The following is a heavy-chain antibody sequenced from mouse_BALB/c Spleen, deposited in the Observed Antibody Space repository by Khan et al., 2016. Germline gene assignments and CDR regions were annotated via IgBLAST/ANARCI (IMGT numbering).Heavy chain of an antibody. CDR2: INTYTGEP. CDR1: GYTFTNYG. CDR3: ARRRGYLSAMDY. V-gene: IGHV9-1*02. D-gene: IGHD2-3*01. Sequence: QIQLVQSGPELKKPGETVKISCKASGYTFTNYGMNWVKQAPGKGLKWMGWINTYTGEPTYADDFKGRFAFSLETSASTAYLQINNLKNEDMATYFCARRRGYLSAMDYWGQGTSVTVPS. J-gene: IGHJ4*01.